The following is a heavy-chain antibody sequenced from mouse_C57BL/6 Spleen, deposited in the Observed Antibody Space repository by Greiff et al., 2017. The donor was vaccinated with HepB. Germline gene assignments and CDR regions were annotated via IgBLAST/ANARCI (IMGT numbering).Heavy chain of an antibody. V-gene: IGHV1-81*01. CDR1: GYTFTSYG. CDR3: ARSTMITTFFDY. Sequence: VKLQESGAELARPGASVKLSCKASGYTFTSYGISWVKQRTGQGLEWIGEIYPRSGNTYYNEKFKGKATLTADKSSSTAYMELRSLTSEDSAVYFCARSTMITTFFDYWGQGTTLTVSS. D-gene: IGHD2-4*01. J-gene: IGHJ2*01. CDR2: IYPRSGNT.